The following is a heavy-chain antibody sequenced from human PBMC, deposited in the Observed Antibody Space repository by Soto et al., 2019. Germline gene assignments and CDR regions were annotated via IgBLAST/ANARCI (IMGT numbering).Heavy chain of an antibody. V-gene: IGHV3-53*01. D-gene: IGHD3-10*01. CDR1: GYTISRYT. CDR2: IYSGGST. J-gene: IGHJ4*02. CDR3: AREPSYYGVE. Sequence: VVPLRLACGASGYTISRYTLNSVRQAPGKGLEWVSTIYSGGSTYYADSVKGRFTISRDISKNTLYLQMNSLSADDTAVYYCAREPSYYGVEWAQGTLLTVSA.